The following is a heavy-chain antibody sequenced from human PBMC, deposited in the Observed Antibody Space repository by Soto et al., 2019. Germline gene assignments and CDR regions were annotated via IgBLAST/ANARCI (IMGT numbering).Heavy chain of an antibody. D-gene: IGHD3-10*01. CDR1: GGTFNGYS. J-gene: IGHJ4*02. CDR3: ARVDSSLVRLVGQFYFDP. V-gene: IGHV1-69*01. CDR2: TIPIFTTA. Sequence: QVQLVQSGAEVKEPGSSVKVSCKASGGTFNGYSISWVRQAPGQGLEWVGGTIPIFTTANYAQKFQGRLTMTEDEATSTAYMEVSGLRSDDTAIYYGARVDSSLVRLVGQFYFDPLGQGTLVTVSS.